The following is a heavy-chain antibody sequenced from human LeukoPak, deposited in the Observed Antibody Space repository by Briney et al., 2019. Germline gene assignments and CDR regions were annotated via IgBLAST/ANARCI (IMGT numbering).Heavy chain of an antibody. Sequence: TGGSLRLSCAASGFTFSSYAMHWVRQAPGKGLEWVAVISYDGSNKYYADSVKGRFTISRDNSKNTLYLQMNSLRAEDTAVYYCARGGHYGEKRYYFDYWGQGTLVTVSS. CDR2: ISYDGSNK. D-gene: IGHD4-17*01. J-gene: IGHJ4*02. CDR3: ARGGHYGEKRYYFDY. V-gene: IGHV3-30*04. CDR1: GFTFSSYA.